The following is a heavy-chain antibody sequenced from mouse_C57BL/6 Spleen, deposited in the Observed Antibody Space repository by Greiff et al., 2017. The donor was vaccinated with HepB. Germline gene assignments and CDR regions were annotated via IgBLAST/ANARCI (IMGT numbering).Heavy chain of an antibody. CDR3: ARSETAQASSWFAY. D-gene: IGHD3-2*02. V-gene: IGHV1-63*01. Sequence: VQLQQSGAELVRPGTSVKMSCKASGYTFTNYWIGWAKQRPGHGLEWIGDIYPGGGYTNYNEKFKGKATLTADKSSSTAYMQFSSLTSEASAIYYCARSETAQASSWFAYWGQGTLVTVSA. CDR1: GYTFTNYW. J-gene: IGHJ3*01. CDR2: IYPGGGYT.